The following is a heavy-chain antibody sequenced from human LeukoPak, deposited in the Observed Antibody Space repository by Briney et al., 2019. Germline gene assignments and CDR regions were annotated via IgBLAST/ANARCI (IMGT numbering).Heavy chain of an antibody. CDR2: ISGSDGTT. V-gene: IGHV3-23*01. J-gene: IGHJ6*02. CDR3: AKSYGDYYFYVMDV. D-gene: IGHD5-18*01. CDR1: GFTFSNYA. Sequence: PGGSLRLSCAASGFTFSNYAMSWVRQAPGKGPEWVSVISGSDGTTYYADSVKGRFTVSRDNSKNTLYLQMNSLRAEDTAVYYCAKSYGDYYFYVMDVWGQGTTVTVSS.